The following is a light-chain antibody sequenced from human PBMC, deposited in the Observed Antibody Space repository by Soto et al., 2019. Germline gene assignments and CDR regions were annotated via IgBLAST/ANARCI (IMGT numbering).Light chain of an antibody. CDR1: QSVTSY. J-gene: IGKJ4*01. CDR3: QQRSNWPPLT. V-gene: IGKV3-11*01. Sequence: EIVLTQSPATLSLSPGERATLSCRASQSVTSYLAWYQQRPGQAPRLLIYDASNRATGSPARFSGSGSGTGCTLTVSSLEPEDFAVYYCQQRSNWPPLTFGGGTKVEIK. CDR2: DAS.